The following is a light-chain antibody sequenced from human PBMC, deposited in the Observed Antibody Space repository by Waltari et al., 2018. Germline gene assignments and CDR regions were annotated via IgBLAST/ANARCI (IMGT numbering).Light chain of an antibody. V-gene: IGKV4-1*01. CDR2: WAS. J-gene: IGKJ3*01. CDR3: QQYYSTPPT. Sequence: VLYSSNNKNYLAWYQQKPGQPPKLLIYWASTRESGVPDRFSGSGSGTDFTLTISSLQAEDVAVYYCQQYYSTPPTFGPGTKVDIK. CDR1: VLYSSNNKNY.